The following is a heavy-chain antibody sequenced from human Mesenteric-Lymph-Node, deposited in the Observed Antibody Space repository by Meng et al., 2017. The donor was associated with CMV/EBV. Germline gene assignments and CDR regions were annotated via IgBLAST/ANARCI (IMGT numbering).Heavy chain of an antibody. J-gene: IGHJ4*02. D-gene: IGHD2-2*02. CDR3: TRDDEYQLLYALSGY. Sequence: GGSLRLSCAASGFIFGYYEMNWVRQAPGKGLEWVSYISHSGSTIYYADSVKGRFTISRDNAKYSLYLQMNSLKTEDTAVYYCTRDDEYQLLYALSGYWGQGTLVTVSS. CDR2: ISHSGSTI. V-gene: IGHV3-48*03. CDR1: GFIFGYYE.